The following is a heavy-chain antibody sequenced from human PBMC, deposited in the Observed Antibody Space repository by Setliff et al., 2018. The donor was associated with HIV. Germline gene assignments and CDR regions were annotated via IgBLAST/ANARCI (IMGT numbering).Heavy chain of an antibody. Sequence: LRLSCVASGLTFNRYWMSWVRQVPGKGLEWVAGINGDGDSRYYAESVKGRFTVSRDNSKDTLYLQMNDLRAEDTALYYCGKDYTRTFWEYNWYDVWGQGTLVTVSS. CDR2: INGDGDSR. D-gene: IGHD3-3*01. J-gene: IGHJ5*02. V-gene: IGHV3-23*01. CDR3: GKDYTRTFWEYNWYDV. CDR1: GLTFNRYW.